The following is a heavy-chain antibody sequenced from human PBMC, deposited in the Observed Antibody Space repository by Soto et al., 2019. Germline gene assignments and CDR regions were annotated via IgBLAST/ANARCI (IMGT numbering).Heavy chain of an antibody. V-gene: IGHV3-7*01. Sequence: GGSLRLSCAASGFTFSSYWMSWVRQAPGKGLEWVANINSDGSRKRYVDSVKGRFTISRDNAKNTLYLQMNSLRAEDTAVYYCARDKGRSPLDYWGQGTLVTVSS. CDR3: ARDKGRSPLDY. J-gene: IGHJ4*02. D-gene: IGHD2-15*01. CDR2: INSDGSRK. CDR1: GFTFSSYW.